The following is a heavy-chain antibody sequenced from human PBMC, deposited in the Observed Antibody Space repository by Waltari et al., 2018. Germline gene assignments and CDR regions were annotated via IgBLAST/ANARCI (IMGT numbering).Heavy chain of an antibody. CDR2: INAGNGNT. V-gene: IGHV1-3*01. J-gene: IGHJ4*02. D-gene: IGHD4-17*01. CDR3: ASHIDGDTGLL. CDR1: GYTFTSYA. Sequence: QVQLVQSGAEVKKPGASVKVSCKASGYTFTSYAMHWVRQAPGQRLEWMGWINAGNGNTKYSQKFQGRVTITRDTSASTAYMELSSQRSEDTAVYYCASHIDGDTGLLWGQGTLVTVSS.